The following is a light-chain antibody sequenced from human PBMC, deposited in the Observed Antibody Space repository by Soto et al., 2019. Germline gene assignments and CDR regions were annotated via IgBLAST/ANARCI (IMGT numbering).Light chain of an antibody. Sequence: DIQMTQSPSSLSASVGDRVTITCRASQGISQYIAWYQQKPGKVPKLLIYAASTLQSGVPSRFSGSGSGTDFTLTISSLQPEDVATYYCQKYNSAPWTFGQGTKVEIK. CDR3: QKYNSAPWT. CDR2: AAS. V-gene: IGKV1-27*01. CDR1: QGISQY. J-gene: IGKJ1*01.